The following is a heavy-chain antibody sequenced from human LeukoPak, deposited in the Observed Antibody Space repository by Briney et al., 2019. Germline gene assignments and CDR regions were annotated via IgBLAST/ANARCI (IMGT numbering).Heavy chain of an antibody. Sequence: PSETLSLTCSVSGSSISNYYWNWIRQPPGKGLEWIGYMYYSGSTKYNPSLKSRVTISVDTSKNQFSLELTSVTAADTAVYYCARVRAARRVNDGFDIWGQGTMVTVSS. CDR3: ARVRAARRVNDGFDI. J-gene: IGHJ3*02. V-gene: IGHV4-59*01. CDR2: MYYSGST. CDR1: GSSISNYY. D-gene: IGHD6-6*01.